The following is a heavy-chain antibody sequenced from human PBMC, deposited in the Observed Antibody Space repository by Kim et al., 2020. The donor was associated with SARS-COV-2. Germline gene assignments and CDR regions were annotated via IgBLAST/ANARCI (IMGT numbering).Heavy chain of an antibody. CDR1: GFTFSSYA. CDR3: AKDQYATKYLWFGELLRIDY. Sequence: GGSLRLSCAASGFTFSSYAMSWVRQAPGKGLEWVSAISGSGGSTYYADSVKGRFTISRDNSKNTLYLQMNSLRAEDTAVYYCAKDQYATKYLWFGELLRIDYWGQGTLVTVSS. CDR2: ISGSGGST. J-gene: IGHJ4*02. D-gene: IGHD3-10*01. V-gene: IGHV3-23*01.